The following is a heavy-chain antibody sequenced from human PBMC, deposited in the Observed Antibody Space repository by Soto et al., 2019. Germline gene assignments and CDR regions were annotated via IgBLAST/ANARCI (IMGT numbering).Heavy chain of an antibody. J-gene: IGHJ3*02. D-gene: IGHD4-17*01. CDR1: GGSISSYY. CDR3: ARRYGDAFDI. Sequence: SETLSLTCTVSGGSISSYYWSWIRQPPGKGLEWIGYIYYSGSTNYNPSLKSRVTISVDTSKNQFSLKLSSVTAADTAVYYCARRYGDAFDIWGQGAMVTVS. CDR2: IYYSGST. V-gene: IGHV4-59*08.